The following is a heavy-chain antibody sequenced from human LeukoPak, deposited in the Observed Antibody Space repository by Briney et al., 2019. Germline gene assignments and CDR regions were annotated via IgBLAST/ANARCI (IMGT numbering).Heavy chain of an antibody. CDR1: GGSISSSSYY. D-gene: IGHD2-15*01. CDR3: ARLESGGSGDH. V-gene: IGHV4-39*01. CDR2: IYYSGST. J-gene: IGHJ4*02. Sequence: SETLSLTCTVSGGSISSSSYYWGWIRQPPGKGLEWIGNIYYSGSTYYNPFLESRVTISVDTSKNQFSLKLSSVTAADTAVYYCARLESGGSGDHWGQGTLVTVSS.